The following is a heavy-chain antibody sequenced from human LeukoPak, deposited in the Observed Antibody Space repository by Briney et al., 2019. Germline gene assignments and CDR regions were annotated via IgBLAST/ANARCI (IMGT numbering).Heavy chain of an antibody. V-gene: IGHV3-30-3*01. J-gene: IGHJ6*02. Sequence: GRSLRLSCAASGFTFSSYAMHWVRQAPGKGLEWVAVISYDGSNKYYADSVKGRFTISRDNSKNTLYLQMNSLRAEDTAVYYCARMEGYSSSWYGMDVWGQGTTVTVSS. CDR2: ISYDGSNK. CDR3: ARMEGYSSSWYGMDV. CDR1: GFTFSSYA. D-gene: IGHD6-13*01.